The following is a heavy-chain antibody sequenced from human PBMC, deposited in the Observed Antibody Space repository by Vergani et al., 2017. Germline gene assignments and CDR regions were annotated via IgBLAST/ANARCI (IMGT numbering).Heavy chain of an antibody. J-gene: IGHJ4*02. V-gene: IGHV4-59*01. Sequence: QVQLQESGPGLVKPSETLSLTCTVSGGSISSYYWSWIRQPPGKGLEWIGYIYSSGSTNYNPSLKSRVTISVDTSKNQFSLKLSSVTAADTAVYYCARGDSGYEIDYWGQGTLVTVSS. CDR1: GGSISSYY. CDR3: ARGDSGYEIDY. D-gene: IGHD5-12*01. CDR2: IYSSGST.